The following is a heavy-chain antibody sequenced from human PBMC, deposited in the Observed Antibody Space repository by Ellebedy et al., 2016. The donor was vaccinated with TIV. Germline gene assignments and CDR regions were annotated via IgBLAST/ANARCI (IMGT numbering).Heavy chain of an antibody. CDR3: TRTLIAVPGASGGGFDY. D-gene: IGHD6-19*01. CDR1: GYTFTTYG. CDR2: ISNYNGNT. Sequence: ASVKVSXXASGYTFTTYGITWVRQAPGQGLEWMGWISNYNGNTKYAQKFQGRVTMTTDTSTDTANMELRSLRSDDTAMYYCTRTLIAVPGASGGGFDYWGQGTLVTVSS. V-gene: IGHV1-18*01. J-gene: IGHJ4*02.